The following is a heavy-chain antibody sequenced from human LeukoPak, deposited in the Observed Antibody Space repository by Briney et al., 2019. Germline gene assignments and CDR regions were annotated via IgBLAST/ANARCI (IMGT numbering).Heavy chain of an antibody. CDR2: INSDGSST. D-gene: IGHD3-22*01. V-gene: IGHV3-74*01. CDR1: GYTFSGYW. CDR3: ARAPYYYDSSGYLPH. Sequence: GGSLRLSCAASGYTFSGYWMHWVRQAPGKGLVWVSRINSDGSSTSYADSVKGRFTISRDNAKNTLYLQMNSLRAEDTAVYYCARAPYYYDSSGYLPHWGQGTLVTVSS. J-gene: IGHJ4*02.